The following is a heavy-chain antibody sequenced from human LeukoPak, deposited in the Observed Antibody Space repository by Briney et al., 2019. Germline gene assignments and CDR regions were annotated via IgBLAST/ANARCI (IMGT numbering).Heavy chain of an antibody. CDR1: GFTFSSYG. V-gene: IGHV3-30*03. CDR3: ARGITKGIAAAGLDY. CDR2: ISYDGSNK. Sequence: PGGSLRLSCAASGFTFSSYGMHWVRQAPGKGLEWVAVISYDGSNKYYADSVKGRFTISRDNSKNTLYLQMNSLRAEDTAVYYCARGITKGIAAAGLDYWGQGTLVTVSS. D-gene: IGHD6-13*01. J-gene: IGHJ4*02.